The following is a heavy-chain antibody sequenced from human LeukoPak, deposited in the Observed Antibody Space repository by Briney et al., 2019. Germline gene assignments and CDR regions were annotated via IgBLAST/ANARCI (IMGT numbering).Heavy chain of an antibody. CDR3: ARDRYSGSYPLDY. J-gene: IGHJ4*02. CDR1: GFTFSSYS. Sequence: PGGSLRLSCAASGFTFSSYSMNWVRQAPGKGLEWVANINQDGSDKFYVDSVKGRFTISRDNAKNSLYLQMNSLRAEDTAVYYCARDRYSGSYPLDYWGQGTLVTVSS. V-gene: IGHV3-7*03. CDR2: INQDGSDK. D-gene: IGHD1-26*01.